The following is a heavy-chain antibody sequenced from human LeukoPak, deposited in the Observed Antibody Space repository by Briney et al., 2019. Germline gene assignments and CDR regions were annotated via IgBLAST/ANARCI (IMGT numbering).Heavy chain of an antibody. CDR3: ARVKELWLWYFDY. V-gene: IGHV3-23*01. D-gene: IGHD5-18*01. CDR2: ISGSGGST. Sequence: TGGSLRLSCAASGFTFSSYAMSWVRQAPGKGLEWVSAISGSGGSTYYADSVKGRFTISRDNSKNTLYLQMNSLRAEDTAVYYCARVKELWLWYFDYWGQGTLVTVSS. CDR1: GFTFSSYA. J-gene: IGHJ4*02.